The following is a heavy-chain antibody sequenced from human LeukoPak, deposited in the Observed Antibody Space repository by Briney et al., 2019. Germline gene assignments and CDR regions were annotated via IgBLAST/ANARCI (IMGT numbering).Heavy chain of an antibody. CDR1: GGSFSGYY. Sequence: PSETLSLTCAVYGGSFSGYYWRWIRQPPGKGLEWIGEINHSGSTNYNPSLKSRVTISVDTSKNQFSLKLSSVTAADTAVYYCAREREDIVVVPAAIDRHFDYWGQGTLVTVSS. J-gene: IGHJ4*02. V-gene: IGHV4-34*01. CDR2: INHSGST. CDR3: AREREDIVVVPAAIDRHFDY. D-gene: IGHD2-2*02.